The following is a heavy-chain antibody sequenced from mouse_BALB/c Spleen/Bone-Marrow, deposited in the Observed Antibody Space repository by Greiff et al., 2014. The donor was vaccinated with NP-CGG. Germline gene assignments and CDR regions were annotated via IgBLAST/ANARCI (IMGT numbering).Heavy chain of an antibody. D-gene: IGHD1-1*01. CDR3: AGKGYYGWIAY. Sequence: VQLKESGGGLVQPGGPLKLSCAASGSDFSRYWMTWVRQAPGKGLEWIGEINPESSTINYTPSLEDKFIISRDNAKNTLYLQMSKVRSEDTALYYSAGKGYYGWIAYWGQGTLVTVTA. CDR2: INPESSTI. J-gene: IGHJ3*01. V-gene: IGHV4-1*02. CDR1: GSDFSRYW.